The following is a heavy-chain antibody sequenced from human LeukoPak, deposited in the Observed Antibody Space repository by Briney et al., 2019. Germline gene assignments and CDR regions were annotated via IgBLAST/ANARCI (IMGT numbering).Heavy chain of an antibody. CDR1: GGSFSGYY. D-gene: IGHD3-3*01. CDR2: INHSEST. V-gene: IGHV4-34*01. CDR3: ARIAEWSSYYYMDV. Sequence: PSETLSLTCAVYGGSFSGYYWSWIRQPPGKGLEWIGEINHSESTNYNPSLKNRVTISVDTSKNQFSLKLSSVTAADTAVYYCARIAEWSSYYYMDVWGKGTTVTISS. J-gene: IGHJ6*03.